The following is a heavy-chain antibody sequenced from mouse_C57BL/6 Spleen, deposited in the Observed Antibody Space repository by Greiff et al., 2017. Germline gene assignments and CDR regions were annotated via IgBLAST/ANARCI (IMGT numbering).Heavy chain of an antibody. J-gene: IGHJ4*01. CDR1: GYTFTDYY. CDR3: ARSDAYYYAMDY. Sequence: QVQLQQSGAELVRPGASVKLSCKASGYTFTDYYINWVKQRPGQGLEWIARIYPGSGNTYYNEKFKGKATLTAEKSSSTAYMQLSSLTSEDSAVYFCARSDAYYYAMDYWGQGTSVTVSS. CDR2: IYPGSGNT. V-gene: IGHV1-76*01.